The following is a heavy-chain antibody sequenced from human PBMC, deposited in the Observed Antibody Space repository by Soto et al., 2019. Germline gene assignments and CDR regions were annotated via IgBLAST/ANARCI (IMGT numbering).Heavy chain of an antibody. CDR3: ARLAPGITMIVVAMATNWFDP. Sequence: GESLKISCKGSGYSFTSYWIGWVRQMPGKGLEWMGIIYPGDSDTRYSPSFQGQVTISADKSISTAYLQWSSLKASDTAMYYCARLAPGITMIVVAMATNWFDPWGQGTLVTVSS. V-gene: IGHV5-51*01. D-gene: IGHD3-22*01. CDR2: IYPGDSDT. J-gene: IGHJ5*02. CDR1: GYSFTSYW.